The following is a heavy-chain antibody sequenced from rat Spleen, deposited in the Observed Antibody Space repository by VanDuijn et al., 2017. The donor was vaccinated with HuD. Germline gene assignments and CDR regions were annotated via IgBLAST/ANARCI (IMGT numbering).Heavy chain of an antibody. V-gene: IGHV2S61*01. CDR1: GFSLTSNG. CDR3: AEISGTTRAAY. CDR2: IWGDGNT. Sequence: QVQLKESGPGLVQPSQTLSLTCTVSGFSLTSNGVIWVRQPPGKGLEWMGVIWGDGNTNYNSALKSRLSISRDTSKSQVFLTMNSLQTDDTAVYYCAEISGTTRAAYWGRGALVTVSS. J-gene: IGHJ3*01. D-gene: IGHD1-4*01.